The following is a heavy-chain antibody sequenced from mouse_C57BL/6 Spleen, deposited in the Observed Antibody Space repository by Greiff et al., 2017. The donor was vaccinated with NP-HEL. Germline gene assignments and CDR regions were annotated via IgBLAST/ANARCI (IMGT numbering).Heavy chain of an antibody. CDR2: IWRGGST. V-gene: IGHV2-5*01. CDR3: AKGDEGIYAMDY. CDR1: GFSLTSYG. D-gene: IGHD2-13*01. J-gene: IGHJ4*01. Sequence: VKLMESGPGLVQPSQSLSITCTVSGFSLTSYGVHWVRQSPGKGLEWLGVIWRGGSTDYNAAFMSRLSITKDNSKSQVFFKMNSLQADDTAIYYCAKGDEGIYAMDYWGQGTSVTVSS.